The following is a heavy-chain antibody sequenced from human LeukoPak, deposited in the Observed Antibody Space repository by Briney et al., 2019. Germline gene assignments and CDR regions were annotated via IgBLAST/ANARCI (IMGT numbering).Heavy chain of an antibody. CDR2: IYTSGST. D-gene: IGHD3-22*01. J-gene: IGHJ6*02. CDR3: ARDPDDSSGYTNYGMDV. Sequence: SETLSLTCTVSGGSISSYYWSWIRQPAGKGLEWIGRIYTSGSTNYNPSLKSRVTMSVDTSKNQFSLKLSSVTAADTAVYYCARDPDDSSGYTNYGMDVWGQGTTVTVSS. V-gene: IGHV4-4*07. CDR1: GGSISSYY.